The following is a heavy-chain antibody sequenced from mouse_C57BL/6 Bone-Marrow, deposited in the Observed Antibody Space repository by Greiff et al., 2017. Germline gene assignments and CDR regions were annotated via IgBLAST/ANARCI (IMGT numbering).Heavy chain of an antibody. V-gene: IGHV1-64*01. D-gene: IGHD2-3*01. CDR3: ARGGDGYCWYCDV. CDR2: IHPNSGSN. Sequence: QVQLQQPGAELVKPGASVKLSCKASGYTFTSYWMHWVKQRPGQGLEWIGMIHPNSGSNNYNEKFKSKATLTVDKSSSTAYMHISSLTSEDSAVYYCARGGDGYCWYCDVWGTGTTVTVSS. J-gene: IGHJ1*03. CDR1: GYTFTSYW.